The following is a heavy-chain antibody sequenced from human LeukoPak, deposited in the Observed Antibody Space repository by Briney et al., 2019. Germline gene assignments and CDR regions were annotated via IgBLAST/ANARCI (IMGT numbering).Heavy chain of an antibody. D-gene: IGHD5-24*01. Sequence: ASVKVSCKASGYTFTSYYMHWVRQAPGQGLEWMGIINPSGGSTSYAQKFQGRVTMTRDTSTGTVYMELSGLRSEDTAVYYCARGEGGLQCYYWGQGTLVTVSS. CDR1: GYTFTSYY. J-gene: IGHJ4*02. CDR3: ARGEGGLQCYY. CDR2: INPSGGST. V-gene: IGHV1-46*01.